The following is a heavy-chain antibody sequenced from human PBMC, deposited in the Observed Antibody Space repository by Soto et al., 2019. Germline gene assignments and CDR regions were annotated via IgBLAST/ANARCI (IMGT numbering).Heavy chain of an antibody. CDR2: INTNSDYI. CDR1: GFTFSSYS. J-gene: IGHJ4*02. CDR3: ARNVPGASSPFEY. V-gene: IGHV3-21*01. Sequence: EVQLVASGGGLVKPGESLRLSCAASGFTFSSYSMNWVRQAPGKGLEWVSSINTNSDYIYYADSVKGRFTISRDNAKNSLYLQMNSLRAEDTAVYYCARNVPGASSPFEYWGQGTLVTVS.